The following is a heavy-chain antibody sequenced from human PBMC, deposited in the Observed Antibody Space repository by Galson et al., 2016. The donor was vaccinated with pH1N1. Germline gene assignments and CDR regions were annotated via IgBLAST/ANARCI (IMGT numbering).Heavy chain of an antibody. CDR2: IWYDGSNK. J-gene: IGHJ4*02. Sequence: SLRLSCAASGFAFSSYGMHWVRQAPGKGLEWVAVIWYDGSNKYYADSVKGRFTISRDNSKNTPYPQMNSLRAEDTAVYYCARGNSYYGDYLGYWGQGTLVTVSS. CDR3: ARGNSYYGDYLGY. CDR1: GFAFSSYG. V-gene: IGHV3-33*01. D-gene: IGHD4-17*01.